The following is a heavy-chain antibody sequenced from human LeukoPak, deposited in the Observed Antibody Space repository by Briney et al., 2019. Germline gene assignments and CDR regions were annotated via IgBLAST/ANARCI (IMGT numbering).Heavy chain of an antibody. CDR2: ISSSSSTI. CDR1: GFTFSTHS. D-gene: IGHD4-23*01. V-gene: IGHV3-48*01. Sequence: GGSLRLSCAASGFTFSTHSMVWVRQAPGEGLECVSYISSSSSTIYYADSVKGRFTISRDNAENSVYLQMNCLTVEDTAVYYCLRVETYAYYDSWGQGTLVTVSS. CDR3: LRVETYAYYDS. J-gene: IGHJ4*02.